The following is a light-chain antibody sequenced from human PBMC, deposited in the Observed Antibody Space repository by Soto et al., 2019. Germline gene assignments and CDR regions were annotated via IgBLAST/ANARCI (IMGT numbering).Light chain of an antibody. CDR3: CSYEGSHTWV. CDR1: SSDVDSYNR. CDR2: EVS. J-gene: IGLJ1*01. Sequence: QSALTQPRSVSGSPGQSVTISCTGISSDVDSYNRVSWYQQPPGTAPKLMIYEVSNRPSGVPDRFSGSRSVNTVSLTISGLQAEDEADYYCCSYEGSHTWVFGTGTKVTVL. V-gene: IGLV2-18*02.